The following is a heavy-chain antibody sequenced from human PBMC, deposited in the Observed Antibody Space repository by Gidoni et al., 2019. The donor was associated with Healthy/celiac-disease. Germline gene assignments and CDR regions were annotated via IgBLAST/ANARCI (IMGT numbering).Heavy chain of an antibody. CDR1: GFSLSTSGVG. CDR2: IYWDDDK. V-gene: IGHV2-5*02. Sequence: QITLKESGPTLVKPTQTLTLTCTFSGFSLSTSGVGVGWIRQPPGKALEWLALIYWDDDKRYSPSLKSRLTITKDTSKNQVVLTMTNMDPVDTATYYCAHGRWLQIIGSWFDPWGQGTLVTVSS. J-gene: IGHJ5*02. CDR3: AHGRWLQIIGSWFDP. D-gene: IGHD5-12*01.